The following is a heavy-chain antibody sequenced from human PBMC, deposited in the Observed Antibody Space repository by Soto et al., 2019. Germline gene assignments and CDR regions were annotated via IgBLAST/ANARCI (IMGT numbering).Heavy chain of an antibody. V-gene: IGHV4-59*01. CDR3: ARVGYYYDSSGYYGIWFDY. CDR1: AGSISSYS. CDR2: IYYSGST. J-gene: IGHJ4*02. Sequence: SETLSPACPVSAGSISSYSWIWIRQPPGKGLEWIGYIYYSGSTNYNPSLKSRVTISVDTSKNQFSLKLSSVTAADTAVYYCARVGYYYDSSGYYGIWFDYWGQGTLVTVSS. D-gene: IGHD3-22*01.